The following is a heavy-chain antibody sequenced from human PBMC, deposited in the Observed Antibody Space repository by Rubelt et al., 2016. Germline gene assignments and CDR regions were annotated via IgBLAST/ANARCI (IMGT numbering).Heavy chain of an antibody. CDR3: ASHYYDSSGYYQYYYYGMDV. V-gene: IGHV3-69-1*01. Sequence: YISSSSTIYYADSVKGRFTISRDNAKNSLYLQMNSLRAEDTAVYYCASHYYDSSGYYQYYYYGMDVWGQGTTVTVSS. CDR2: ISSSSTI. J-gene: IGHJ6*02. D-gene: IGHD3-22*01.